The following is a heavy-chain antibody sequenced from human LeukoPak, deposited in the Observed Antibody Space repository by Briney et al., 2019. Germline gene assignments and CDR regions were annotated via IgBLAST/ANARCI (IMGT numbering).Heavy chain of an antibody. CDR1: GYTFTGYY. D-gene: IGHD3-22*01. V-gene: IGHV1-2*02. J-gene: IGHJ4*02. Sequence: GASVKVSCKASGYTFTGYYMHWVRQAPGQGLEWMGWINPNSGGTNYAQKFQGRVTMTRDTSISTAYMELSRLRSDDTAVYYCARVCRLSYYYDSSGYYEPDYWGQGTLVTVSS. CDR2: INPNSGGT. CDR3: ARVCRLSYYYDSSGYYEPDY.